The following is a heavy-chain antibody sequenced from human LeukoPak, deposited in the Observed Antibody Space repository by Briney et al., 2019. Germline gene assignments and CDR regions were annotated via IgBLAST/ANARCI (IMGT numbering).Heavy chain of an antibody. CDR1: GYTFTSYG. D-gene: IGHD3-3*01. V-gene: IGHV1-2*06. J-gene: IGHJ5*02. Sequence: ASVKVSCKASGYTFTSYGISWVRQAPGQGLEWMGRINPNSGGTNYAQKFQGRVTMTRDTSISTAYMELSRLRSDDTAVYYCARDWAHTIFGVVITPPFDPWGQGTLVTVSS. CDR2: INPNSGGT. CDR3: ARDWAHTIFGVVITPPFDP.